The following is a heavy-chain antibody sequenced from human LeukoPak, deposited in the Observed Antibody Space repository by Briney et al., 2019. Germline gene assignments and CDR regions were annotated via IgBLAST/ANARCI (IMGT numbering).Heavy chain of an antibody. CDR2: IYYSGST. CDR1: GGSISSYY. V-gene: IGHV4-59*01. J-gene: IGHJ4*02. Sequence: PSETLSPTCTVSGGSISSYYWSWIRQPPGKGLEWIGYIYYSGSTNYNPSLKSRVTISVDTSKNQFSLKLSSVTAADTAVYYCARGEDSSGPFDYWGQGTLVTVSS. D-gene: IGHD3-22*01. CDR3: ARGEDSSGPFDY.